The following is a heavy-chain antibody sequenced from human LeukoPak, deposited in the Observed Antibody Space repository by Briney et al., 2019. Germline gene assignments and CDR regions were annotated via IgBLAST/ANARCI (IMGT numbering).Heavy chain of an antibody. CDR2: INPSGGST. J-gene: IGHJ4*02. D-gene: IGHD5-12*01. CDR3: ASSESGYDPSFDY. Sequence: ASVKVSCKASGYTFTSYYMHWVRQAPGQGLEWMGIINPSGGSTSYAQKFQGRVTMTRDTSTSTVYMELSSLRSEDTAVFYCASSESGYDPSFDYWGQGTLVTVSS. V-gene: IGHV1-46*01. CDR1: GYTFTSYY.